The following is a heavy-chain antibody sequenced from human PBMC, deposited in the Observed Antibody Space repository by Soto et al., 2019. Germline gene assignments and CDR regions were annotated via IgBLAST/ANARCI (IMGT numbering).Heavy chain of an antibody. J-gene: IGHJ4*02. CDR3: AKALGELSPESYDH. V-gene: IGHV3-30*18. D-gene: IGHD3-16*02. CDR1: GFTFSDYG. Sequence: QVQLVESGGGVVQPGRSLRLSCAASGFTFSDYGMHWVRQAPGKGLEWVTIISYDGSNQYYADSVKGRFTISRDNYKNTLYLQMNSLRLEDTGVYYCAKALGELSPESYDHWGQGVLVTVSS. CDR2: ISYDGSNQ.